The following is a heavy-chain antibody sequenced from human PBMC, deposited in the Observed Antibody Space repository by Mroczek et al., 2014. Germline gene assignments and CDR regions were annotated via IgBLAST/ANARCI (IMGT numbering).Heavy chain of an antibody. Sequence: QVQLQQWGAGLLKPSETLSLTCAVYGGSFSGYYWSWIRQPPGKGLEWIGEINHSGSTNYNPSLKSRVTISVDTSKNQFSLKLSSVTAADTAVYYCARGCGSSLELNWFDPWGQGTLVHRLL. J-gene: IGHJ5*02. D-gene: IGHD2-15*01. V-gene: IGHV4-34*01. CDR2: INHSGST. CDR1: GGSFSGYY. CDR3: ARGCGSSLELNWFDP.